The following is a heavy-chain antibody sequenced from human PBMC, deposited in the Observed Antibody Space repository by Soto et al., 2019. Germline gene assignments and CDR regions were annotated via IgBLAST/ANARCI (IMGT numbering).Heavy chain of an antibody. Sequence: QVQLVESGGGLVKPGGSLRLSCAASGFTFSDYYMNWIRQAPGKGLAWVSYISSSRSYTHYADSVNGRFTISRDNAKNSLYLQMNSLRAEDSAVYYCARVAYDAFDIWGQGTMVPVSS. J-gene: IGHJ3*02. D-gene: IGHD3-16*01. CDR3: ARVAYDAFDI. CDR1: GFTFSDYY. CDR2: ISSSRSYT. V-gene: IGHV3-11*05.